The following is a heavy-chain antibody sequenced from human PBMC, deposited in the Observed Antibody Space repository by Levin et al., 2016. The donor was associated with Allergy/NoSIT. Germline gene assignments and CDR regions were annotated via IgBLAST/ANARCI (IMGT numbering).Heavy chain of an antibody. V-gene: IGHV1-2*02. D-gene: IGHD3-3*01. Sequence: ASVKVSCKTSGYTFTDYYIHWVRQAPGQGLEWMGWINPNTDGTNYAQKFQGRVTMTRDTSISTAYMELSRLRSDDTAVYYCARGKGDFWSGYLYWGQGTLVTVSS. CDR1: GYTFTDYY. CDR2: INPNTDGT. J-gene: IGHJ4*02. CDR3: ARGKGDFWSGYLY.